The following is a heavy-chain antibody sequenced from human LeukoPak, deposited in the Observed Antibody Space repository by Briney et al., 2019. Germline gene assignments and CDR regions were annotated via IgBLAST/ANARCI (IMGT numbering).Heavy chain of an antibody. CDR1: GFTFSSSA. CDR2: ISGSGGST. Sequence: GGSLRLSCAASGFTFSSSAMSWVRRAPGKGLEWVSAISGSGGSTYYADSVKGRFTISRDNSKNTLYLQMNSLRAEDTAVYYCAKSDHDYGDYRNAFDIWGQGTMVTVSS. CDR3: AKSDHDYGDYRNAFDI. D-gene: IGHD4-17*01. J-gene: IGHJ3*02. V-gene: IGHV3-23*01.